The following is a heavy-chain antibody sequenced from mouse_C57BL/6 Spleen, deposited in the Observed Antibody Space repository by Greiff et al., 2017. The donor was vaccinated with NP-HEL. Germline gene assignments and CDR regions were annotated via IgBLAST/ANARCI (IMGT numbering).Heavy chain of an antibody. Sequence: EVKVEESGPGLVKPSQSLSLTCSVTGYSITSGYYWNWIRQFPGNKLEWMGYISYDGSNNYNPSLKNRISITRDTSKNQFFLKLNSVTTEDTATYYCARGDEAFDYWGQGTTLTVSS. CDR1: GYSITSGYY. CDR2: ISYDGSN. J-gene: IGHJ2*01. CDR3: ARGDEAFDY. V-gene: IGHV3-6*01.